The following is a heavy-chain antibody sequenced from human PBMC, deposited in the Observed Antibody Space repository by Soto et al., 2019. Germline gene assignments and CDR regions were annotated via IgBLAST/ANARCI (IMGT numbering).Heavy chain of an antibody. CDR1: GFTFSSYS. CDR2: ISSSSSYI. J-gene: IGHJ6*02. Sequence: GGSLRLSCAASGFTFSSYSMNWVRQAPGKGLEWVSSISSSSSYIYYADSVKGRFTISRDNAKNSLYLQMNSLRAEDTAVYYCARDFLHRHESISMVRGVSYYYYGMDVWGQGTTVTVSS. V-gene: IGHV3-21*01. D-gene: IGHD3-10*01. CDR3: ARDFLHRHESISMVRGVSYYYYGMDV.